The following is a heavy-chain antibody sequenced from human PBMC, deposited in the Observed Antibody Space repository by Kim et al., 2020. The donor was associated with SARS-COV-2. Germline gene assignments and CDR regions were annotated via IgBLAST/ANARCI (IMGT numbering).Heavy chain of an antibody. CDR2: INHDGNT. Sequence: SETLSLTCAVYGGSLSGYYWTWIRQPPGKGLEWIGQINHDGNTKYGPSLRSRVTISVDTSKNQFSLSLSPVTAADTAVYYCARAVHPTPNWFDPCGQGSL. CDR1: GGSLSGYY. CDR3: ARAVHPTPNWFDP. V-gene: IGHV4-34*01. J-gene: IGHJ5*02. D-gene: IGHD1-1*01.